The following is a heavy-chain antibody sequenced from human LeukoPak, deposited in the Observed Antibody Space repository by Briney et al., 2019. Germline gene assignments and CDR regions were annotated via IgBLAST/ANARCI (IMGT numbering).Heavy chain of an antibody. Sequence: GASVKVSCKASGGTFSSYAISWVRQAPGQGLEWMGRIIPILGIANYAQKFQGRVTMTTDTSTSTAYMELRSLRSDDTAVYYCARGGYCSSTSCPGVAAAGYWGQGTLVTVSS. J-gene: IGHJ4*02. CDR3: ARGGYCSSTSCPGVAAAGY. D-gene: IGHD2-2*01. CDR1: GGTFSSYA. V-gene: IGHV1-69*04. CDR2: IIPILGIA.